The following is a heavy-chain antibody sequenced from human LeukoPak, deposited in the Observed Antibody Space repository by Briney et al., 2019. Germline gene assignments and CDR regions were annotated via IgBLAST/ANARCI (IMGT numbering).Heavy chain of an antibody. CDR1: GGTFSSYA. J-gene: IGHJ4*02. D-gene: IGHD2-2*01. V-gene: IGHV1-69*05. Sequence: SAKVSCKASGGTFSSYAISWVRQAPGQGLEWMGGIIPIFGTANYAQKFQGRVTITTDESTSTAYMELSSLRSEDTAVYYCASVIVVVPAAARFDTEYYFDYWGQGTLVTVSS. CDR3: ASVIVVVPAAARFDTEYYFDY. CDR2: IIPIFGTA.